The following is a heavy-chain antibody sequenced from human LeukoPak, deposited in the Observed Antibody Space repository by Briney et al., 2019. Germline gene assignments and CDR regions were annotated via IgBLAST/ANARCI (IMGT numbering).Heavy chain of an antibody. D-gene: IGHD3-10*01. J-gene: IGHJ4*02. V-gene: IGHV3-7*01. Sequence: PGGSLRLSCAASGSTFSSYWMSCVRQAPGKGLEWVANIKQDGSEKYYVDSVKGRFTISRDKAKHSLHLQKNSRRAEYTAVYYCARDRGYGSGSYLYWGQGTLVTVSS. CDR3: ARDRGYGSGSYLY. CDR2: IKQDGSEK. CDR1: GSTFSSYW.